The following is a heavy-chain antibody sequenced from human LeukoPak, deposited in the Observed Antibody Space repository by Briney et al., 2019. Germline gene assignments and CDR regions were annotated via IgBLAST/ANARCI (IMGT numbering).Heavy chain of an antibody. CDR2: INPNSGGT. Sequence: EASVKVSCKASGYTFTGYYMHWVRQAPGQGLEWMGWINPNSGGTNYAQKFQGRVTMTRDTSISTAYMELSRLRSDDTAVYYCARGARPSRSNFYYYDSSGYYAYWFDPWGQGTLVTVSS. J-gene: IGHJ5*02. D-gene: IGHD3-22*01. V-gene: IGHV1-2*02. CDR1: GYTFTGYY. CDR3: ARGARPSRSNFYYYDSSGYYAYWFDP.